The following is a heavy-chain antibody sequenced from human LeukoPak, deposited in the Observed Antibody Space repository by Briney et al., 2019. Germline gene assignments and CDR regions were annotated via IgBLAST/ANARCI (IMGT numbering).Heavy chain of an antibody. CDR2: INAGNGNT. CDR1: GYTFTSYA. J-gene: IGHJ6*02. D-gene: IGHD5-12*01. CDR3: ARDILGYSGYYYYYGMDV. V-gene: IGHV1-3*01. Sequence: ASVKVSCKVSGYTFTSYAMHWVRQAPGQRLEWMGWINAGNGNTKYSQKFQGRVTITRDTSASTAYMELSSLRSEDTAVYYCARDILGYSGYYYYYGMDVWGQGTTVTVSS.